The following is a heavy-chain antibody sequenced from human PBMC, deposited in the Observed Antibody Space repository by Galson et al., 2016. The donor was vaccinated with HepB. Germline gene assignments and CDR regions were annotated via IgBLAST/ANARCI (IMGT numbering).Heavy chain of an antibody. J-gene: IGHJ6*04. CDR3: EHSYDFWSGSNSPDYAMYF. CDR1: GFSLSTPGVG. V-gene: IGHV2-5*01. D-gene: IGHD3-3*01. CDR2: IYWNDAE. Sequence: PALVKPTQTLTLTCTFSGFSLSTPGVGVGWIRQPPGKALEWLALIYWNDAEWYSPALRSRLTVTKDTSKKQVVLIMTDMDPLDTGTYFCEHSYDFWSGSNSPDYAMYFWGKGTPVTVSS.